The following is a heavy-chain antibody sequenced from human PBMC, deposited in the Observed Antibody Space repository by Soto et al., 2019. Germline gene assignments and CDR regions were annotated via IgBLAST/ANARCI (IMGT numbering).Heavy chain of an antibody. CDR1: GGSISSGGYS. CDR2: VYHSVTT. V-gene: IGHV4-30-2*03. J-gene: IGHJ4*02. CDR3: ARQLSPYTYFDY. Sequence: PSETLSLTCAVSGGSISSGGYSWSWIRQPPGKGLEWIGSVYHSVTTYYNPSLKGRVTMTRDTSISTAYMELSRLRSDDTAVYYCARQLSPYTYFDYWGQGTLVTVSS. D-gene: IGHD2-2*02.